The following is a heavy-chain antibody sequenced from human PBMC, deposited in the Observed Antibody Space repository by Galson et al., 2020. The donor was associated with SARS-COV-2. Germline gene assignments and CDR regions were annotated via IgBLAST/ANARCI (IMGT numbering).Heavy chain of an antibody. CDR3: ARLVPAYYFDY. D-gene: IGHD2-21*01. J-gene: IGHJ4*02. CDR2: ISRSVVSI. CDR1: GFTFSNYA. V-gene: IGHV3-23*01. Sequence: GESLKISCAASGFTFSNYAMSWVRQAPGQGLEWVSVISRSVVSIYYADSVKGRFTISRDDSKNTLYLQMSSLRAEDTAVYYCARLVPAYYFDYWGQGTLVTVSS.